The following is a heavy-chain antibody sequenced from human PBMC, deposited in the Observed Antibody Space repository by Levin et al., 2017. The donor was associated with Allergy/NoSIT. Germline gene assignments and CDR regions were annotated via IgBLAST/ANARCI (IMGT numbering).Heavy chain of an antibody. CDR1: GFTFSSYG. CDR3: AKDSTGATVRFEVRGATRQFDY. V-gene: IGHV3-30*18. Sequence: GESLKISCAASGFTFSSYGMHWVRQAPGKGLEWVAVISYDGSNKYYADSVKGRFTISRDNSKNTLYLQMNSLRAEDTAVYYCAKDSTGATVRFEVRGATRQFDYWGQGTLVTVSS. J-gene: IGHJ4*02. D-gene: IGHD1-26*01. CDR2: ISYDGSNK.